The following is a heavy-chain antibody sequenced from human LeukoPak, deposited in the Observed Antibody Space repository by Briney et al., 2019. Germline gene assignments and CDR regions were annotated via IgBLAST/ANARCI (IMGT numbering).Heavy chain of an antibody. D-gene: IGHD6-13*01. CDR2: ISAYNGNT. J-gene: IGHJ4*02. V-gene: IGHV1-18*04. Sequence: GASVKVSCKASGYTFINYDISWVRQAPGQGLEWMGWISAYNGNTNYAQKLQGRVTMTTETSTSTAYMDLRSLRSDDRAVYYCARYYSSSSFDYWGQGTLVTVSS. CDR1: GYTFINYD. CDR3: ARYYSSSSFDY.